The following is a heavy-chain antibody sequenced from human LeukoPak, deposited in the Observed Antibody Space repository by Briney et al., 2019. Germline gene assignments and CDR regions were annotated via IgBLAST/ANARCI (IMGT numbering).Heavy chain of an antibody. CDR2: TSWNSGSI. V-gene: IGHV3-9*01. CDR3: ASREKDYFDY. D-gene: IGHD3-10*01. Sequence: GRSLRLSCAASGFTFDDYAMHWVRQAPGKGLEWVSGTSWNSGSIGYADSVKGRFTISRDNAKNSLYLQMNSLRAEDTALYYCASREKDYFDYWGQGTLVTVSS. CDR1: GFTFDDYA. J-gene: IGHJ4*02.